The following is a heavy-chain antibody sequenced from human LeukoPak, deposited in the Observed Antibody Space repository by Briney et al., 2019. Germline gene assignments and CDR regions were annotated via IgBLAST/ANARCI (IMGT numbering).Heavy chain of an antibody. CDR3: AHGSYNWNYRSSHWFDP. CDR1: GFSLSTSGVG. V-gene: IGHV2-5*02. D-gene: IGHD1-7*01. CDR2: IYWDDDK. J-gene: IGHJ5*02. Sequence: SGPTLVNPTQTLTLTCTFSGFSLSTSGVGVGWIRQPPGKALEWLALIYWDDDKRYSPSLKSRLTITKDTSKNQVVLTMTNMDPVDTATYYCAHGSYNWNYRSSHWFDPWGQGTLVTVSS.